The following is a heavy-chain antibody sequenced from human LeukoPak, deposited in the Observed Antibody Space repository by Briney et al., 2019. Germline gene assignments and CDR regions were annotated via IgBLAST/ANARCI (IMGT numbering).Heavy chain of an antibody. J-gene: IGHJ3*02. V-gene: IGHV4-59*02. CDR2: ISYIGST. Sequence: SETLSLTCSVSGDSVSSRGWSWVRQPPGKGLEWIGYISYIGSTNYNPSLKSRVTISVDTSKNQFSLRLSSVTAADTAVYFCARDPTTETKGLDMWGQGTLVTVFS. D-gene: IGHD4-17*01. CDR3: ARDPTTETKGLDM. CDR1: GDSVSSRG.